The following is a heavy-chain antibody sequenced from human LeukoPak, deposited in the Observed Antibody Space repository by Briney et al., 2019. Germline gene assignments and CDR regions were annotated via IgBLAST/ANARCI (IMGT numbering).Heavy chain of an antibody. Sequence: PSETLSLTCTVSGGSISSSSYYWGWIRQPPGKGLEWIGEINHSGSTNYNPSLKSRVTISVDTSKNQFSLKLTSVTAADTAVYYCSSLEVSSSWRYWGQGTLVTVSS. CDR3: SSLEVSSSWRY. CDR1: GGSISSSSYY. J-gene: IGHJ4*02. V-gene: IGHV4-39*07. CDR2: INHSGST. D-gene: IGHD6-13*01.